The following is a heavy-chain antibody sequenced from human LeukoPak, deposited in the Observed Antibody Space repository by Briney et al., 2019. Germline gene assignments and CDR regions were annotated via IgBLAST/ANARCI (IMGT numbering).Heavy chain of an antibody. J-gene: IGHJ4*02. V-gene: IGHV4-61*08. D-gene: IGHD2-2*01. CDR1: GGSISSGGYY. Sequence: SQTLSLTCTVSGGSISSGGYYWSWIRQPPGKGLEWIGYIYYSGSTNYNPSLKSRVTISVDTSKNQFSLKLSSVTAADTAVYYCARSLGYCSSTSCYGPLYYFDYWGQGTLVTVSS. CDR3: ARSLGYCSSTSCYGPLYYFDY. CDR2: IYYSGST.